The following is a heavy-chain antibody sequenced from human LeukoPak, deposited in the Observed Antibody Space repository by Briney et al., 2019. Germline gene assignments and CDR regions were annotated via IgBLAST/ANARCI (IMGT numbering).Heavy chain of an antibody. D-gene: IGHD5-18*01. V-gene: IGHV3-21*04. CDR2: TSSSSAYT. CDR3: APDSPDTTLVARDAFDI. J-gene: IGHJ3*02. Sequence: GGSLRLSCAASGFTFSSFSMIWVRQAPGKGLEWVSSTSSSSAYTFYAESGKGRFTISRDNAKNSLFLQMNSLRAEDTAVYYCAPDSPDTTLVARDAFDIWGQGTMVTVSS. CDR1: GFTFSSFS.